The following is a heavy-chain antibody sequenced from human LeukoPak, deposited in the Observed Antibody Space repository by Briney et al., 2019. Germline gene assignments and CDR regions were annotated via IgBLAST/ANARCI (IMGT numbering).Heavy chain of an antibody. V-gene: IGHV4-34*01. CDR1: GGSFTNYY. D-gene: IGHD2-2*01. CDR2: INHNGST. J-gene: IGHJ5*02. CDR3: ARGDCSSPSCYLSDWFDP. Sequence: SETLSLTCAVYGGSFTNYYWSWIRQPPGKGLEWIGEINHNGSTNYNPSLESRVTISIDTSKNQISLKLSSVTAADTALYYCARGDCSSPSCYLSDWFDPWGQGTLVTVSS.